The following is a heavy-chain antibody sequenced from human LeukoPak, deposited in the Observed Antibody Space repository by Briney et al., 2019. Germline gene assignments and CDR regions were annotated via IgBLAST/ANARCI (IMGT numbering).Heavy chain of an antibody. J-gene: IGHJ6*03. V-gene: IGHV4-59*01. CDR1: GGSISSYY. D-gene: IGHD5-18*01. CDR3: ARAPERWYSYGSYTYYYMDV. Sequence: SEALSLTFTVSGGSISSYYWNWIRPPPGKGREWIGSISYSGSTKYNPTLESRVTISLDTSKNQISLKLSSVTAADTTVYYCARAPERWYSYGSYTYYYMDVWGKGTTVTVSS. CDR2: ISYSGST.